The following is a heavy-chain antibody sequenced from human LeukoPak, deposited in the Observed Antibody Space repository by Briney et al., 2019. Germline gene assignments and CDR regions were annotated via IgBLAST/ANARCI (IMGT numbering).Heavy chain of an antibody. CDR2: ISGSGGST. D-gene: IGHD3-22*01. CDR3: AKDRVPAYYDSSGAFDY. V-gene: IGHV3-23*01. Sequence: GGSLRLSCAASGFTFSSYAMSWVRQAPGKGLEWVSAISGSGGSTYYADSVKGRFTISRDNSKNTLYLQMNSLRAEDTAVYYCAKDRVPAYYDSSGAFDYWGQGTLVTVSS. J-gene: IGHJ4*02. CDR1: GFTFSSYA.